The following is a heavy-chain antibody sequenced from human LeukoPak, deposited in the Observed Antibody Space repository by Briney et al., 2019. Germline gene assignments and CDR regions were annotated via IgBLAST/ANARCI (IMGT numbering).Heavy chain of an antibody. CDR1: GGSLTSYF. D-gene: IGHD1-26*01. J-gene: IGHJ4*02. CDR3: ARGILSGSYYSLFDY. CDR2: IFYSGST. V-gene: IGHV4-59*01. Sequence: PSETLSLTCTVSGGSLTSYFWSWIRQPPGKGLEWIGYIFYSGSTNYNPSLKSRVTISVDTSKNQFSLKLSSVTAADTAVYYCARGILSGSYYSLFDYWGQGTLVTVSS.